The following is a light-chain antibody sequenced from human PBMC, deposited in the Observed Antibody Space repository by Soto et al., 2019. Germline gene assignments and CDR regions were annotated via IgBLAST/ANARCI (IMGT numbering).Light chain of an antibody. CDR2: EVS. V-gene: IGLV2-23*02. J-gene: IGLJ3*02. CDR3: CSYAGSFTWV. CDR1: SSDVGSYNL. Sequence: QSALTQPAPVSGSPGQSITFSCTGTSSDVGSYNLVSWYQQHPGKAPKLMIYEVSKRPSGVSNRFSGSKSGNTASLTISGLQAEDEADYYCCSYAGSFTWVFGGGTKVTVL.